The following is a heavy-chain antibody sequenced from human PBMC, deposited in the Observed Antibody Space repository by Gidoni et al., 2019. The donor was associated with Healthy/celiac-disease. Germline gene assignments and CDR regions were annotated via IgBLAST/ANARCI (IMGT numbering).Heavy chain of an antibody. J-gene: IGHJ6*02. CDR3: ARGGVVYGNWGYYYYGMDV. Sequence: QVQLVQSGAEVKKPGASVKVSCKASGYTFTSYAMHWVRQAPGQRLEWMGWINAGNGNTKYSQKFQGRVTITRDTSASTAYMELSSLRSEDTAVYYCARGGVVYGNWGYYYYGMDVWGQGTTVTVSS. CDR2: INAGNGNT. D-gene: IGHD2-8*02. V-gene: IGHV1-3*01. CDR1: GYTFTSYA.